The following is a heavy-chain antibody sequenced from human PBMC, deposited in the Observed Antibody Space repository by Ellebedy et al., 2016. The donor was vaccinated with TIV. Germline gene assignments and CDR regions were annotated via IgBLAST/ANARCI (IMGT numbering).Heavy chain of an antibody. D-gene: IGHD2-21*02. V-gene: IGHV3-13*01. CDR3: ARVRFGDTAVDY. CDR2: IGTAGDT. CDR1: RFTFSSYD. J-gene: IGHJ4*03. Sequence: GESLKISCAASRFTFSSYDMHWVRQGTGQGLEWVSAIGTAGDTYYPGSVKGRLTISRENAKNSLYLQMNSLRAEDTAVYYCARVRFGDTAVDYWGQGTLVTVSS.